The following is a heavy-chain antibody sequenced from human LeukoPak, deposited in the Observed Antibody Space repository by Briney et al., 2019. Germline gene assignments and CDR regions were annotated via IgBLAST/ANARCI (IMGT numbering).Heavy chain of an antibody. V-gene: IGHV4-34*01. J-gene: IGHJ3*02. CDR3: ASKTHDYYDGSGYYAFDI. Sequence: SETLSLTCAVYGGSFSGYYWSWIRQPPGKGLEWIGEINHSGSTNYNPSLKSRVTISVDTSKNQFSLKLSSVTAADTAVYYCASKTHDYYDGSGYYAFDIWGQGTMVTVSS. D-gene: IGHD3-22*01. CDR2: INHSGST. CDR1: GGSFSGYY.